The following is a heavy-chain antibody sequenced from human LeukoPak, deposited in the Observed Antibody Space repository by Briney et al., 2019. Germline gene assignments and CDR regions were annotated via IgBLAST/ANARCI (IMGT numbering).Heavy chain of an antibody. D-gene: IGHD3-3*01. CDR3: AKEGDFWSGYYGLDY. V-gene: IGHV3-23*01. CDR2: ISGSGGST. J-gene: IGHJ4*02. CDR1: GFTFSSYA. Sequence: GGSLRLSCAASGFTFSSYAMSWVRQAPGKGLEWVSAISGSGGSTYYAGSVKGRFTISRDNSKNTLYLQMNSLRAEETAVYYCAKEGDFWSGYYGLDYWGQGTLVTVSS.